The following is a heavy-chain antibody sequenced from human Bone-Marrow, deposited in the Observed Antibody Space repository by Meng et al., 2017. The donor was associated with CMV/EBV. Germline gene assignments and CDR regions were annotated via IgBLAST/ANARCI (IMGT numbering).Heavy chain of an antibody. J-gene: IGHJ6*02. Sequence: ASVKVSCKASGYTFTSYGISWVRQAPGQGLEWMGWISAYNGNTNYAQKLQGRVTMTTDTSTSTAYMELSSLRSEDTAVYYCARDIVVVPAAIGYSSSWYSQQPPYGMDVWGQGTTVTVSS. CDR2: ISAYNGNT. V-gene: IGHV1-18*01. D-gene: IGHD2-2*01. CDR1: GYTFTSYG. CDR3: ARDIVVVPAAIGYSSSWYSQQPPYGMDV.